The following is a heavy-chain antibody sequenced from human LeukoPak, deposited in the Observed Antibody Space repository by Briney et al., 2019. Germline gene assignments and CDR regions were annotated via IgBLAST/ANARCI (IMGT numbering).Heavy chain of an antibody. CDR3: ARWKQQLNFDY. V-gene: IGHV4-39*07. CDR1: GVSISSSNSY. Sequence: SETLSLTCTVSGVSISSSNSYWGWIRQPPGKGLEWIGEINHSGSTNYNPSLKSRVTISVDTSKNQFSLKLSSVTAADTAVYYCARWKQQLNFDYWGQGTLVTVSS. J-gene: IGHJ4*02. CDR2: INHSGST. D-gene: IGHD6-13*01.